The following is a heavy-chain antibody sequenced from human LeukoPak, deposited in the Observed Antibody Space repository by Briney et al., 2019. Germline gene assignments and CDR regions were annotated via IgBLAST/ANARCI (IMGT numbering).Heavy chain of an antibody. V-gene: IGHV4-31*03. J-gene: IGHJ4*02. D-gene: IGHD3-10*01. CDR2: IYYSGST. CDR1: GGSISSGGYY. CDR3: ARGIEGFGEAPFDY. Sequence: SETLSLTCTVSGGSISSGGYYWSWIRQHPGKGLEWIGYIYYSGSTYYNPSLKSRVTMSVDTSKNQFSLKLSFVTAADTAVYYCARGIEGFGEAPFDYWGQGTLVTVSS.